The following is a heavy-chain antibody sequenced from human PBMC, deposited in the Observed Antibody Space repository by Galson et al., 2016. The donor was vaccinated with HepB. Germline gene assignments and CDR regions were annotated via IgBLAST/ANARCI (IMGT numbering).Heavy chain of an antibody. Sequence: SVKVSCKASGYTFISYYMLWVRQAPGQGLEWMGIINPTGGGTTYAQKFQGRVTMTRDTSTSTVYMGLSSLRSEDTAVYYCARDRGLSWYSSGWYLDYWGQGTLVTVSS. D-gene: IGHD6-19*01. J-gene: IGHJ4*02. CDR2: INPTGGGT. CDR3: ARDRGLSWYSSGWYLDY. V-gene: IGHV1-46*01. CDR1: GYTFISYY.